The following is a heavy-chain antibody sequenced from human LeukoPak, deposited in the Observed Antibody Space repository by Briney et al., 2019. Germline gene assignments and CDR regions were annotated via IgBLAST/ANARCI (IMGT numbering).Heavy chain of an antibody. CDR3: ARGWWLRQFDY. J-gene: IGHJ4*02. CDR1: GVSFSGYY. V-gene: IGHV4-34*01. Sequence: PSDTLSLTCAVYGVSFSGYYWSWIRQPRGKGLEWIGEINHSGSTNYNPSLKSRVTISVDTSKNQFSLKLSSVTAADTAVYYCARGWWLRQFDYWGQGTLVTVSS. CDR2: INHSGST. D-gene: IGHD5-12*01.